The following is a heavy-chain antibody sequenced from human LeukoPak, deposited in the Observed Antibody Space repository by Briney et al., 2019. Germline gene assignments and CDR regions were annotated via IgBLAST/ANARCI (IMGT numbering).Heavy chain of an antibody. CDR2: ISWNSGSI. Sequence: GRSLRLSCAASGFTFDDYAMHWVRQAPGKGLEWVSGISWNSGSIGYADSVKGRFTISRDNAKNSLYLQMNSLRAEDTALYYCAKPYSSSGDDWYFDLWGRGTLVTVSS. CDR3: AKPYSSSGDDWYFDL. CDR1: GFTFDDYA. J-gene: IGHJ2*01. V-gene: IGHV3-9*01. D-gene: IGHD6-13*01.